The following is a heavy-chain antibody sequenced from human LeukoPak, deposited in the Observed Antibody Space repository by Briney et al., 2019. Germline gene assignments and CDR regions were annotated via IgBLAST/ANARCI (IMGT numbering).Heavy chain of an antibody. CDR2: VSHEGSSK. J-gene: IGHJ4*02. CDR1: GYPFSGSD. CDR3: AKTTGGWPRFFDH. Sequence: GGSLRLSCAASGYPFSGSDIHWVRQASGKGLEWVAFVSHEGSSKFYAESVKGRFGISRDNSKSTTYLQMNGLRPDDTAVYYCAKTTGGWPRFFDHWGQGTLVAVSS. D-gene: IGHD6-19*01. V-gene: IGHV3-30*18.